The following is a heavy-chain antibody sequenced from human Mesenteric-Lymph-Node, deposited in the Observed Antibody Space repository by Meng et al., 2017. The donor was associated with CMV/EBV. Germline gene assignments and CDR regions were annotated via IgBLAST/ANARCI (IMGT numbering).Heavy chain of an antibody. CDR2: IYYSGST. CDR1: GGSISSYY. Sequence: GSLRLSCTVSGGSISSYYWSWIRQPPGKGLEWIGYIYYSGSTNYNPSLKSRVTISVDTSKNQFSLKLSSVTAADMAVYYCARGRGIVGSDYWGQGTLVTVSS. D-gene: IGHD2-15*01. V-gene: IGHV4-59*01. J-gene: IGHJ4*02. CDR3: ARGRGIVGSDY.